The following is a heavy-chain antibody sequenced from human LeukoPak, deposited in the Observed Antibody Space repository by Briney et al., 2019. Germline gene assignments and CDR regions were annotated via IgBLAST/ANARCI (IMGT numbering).Heavy chain of an antibody. D-gene: IGHD6-13*01. Sequence: GGSLRLSCAASGFSFSNTWMSWVRQAPWKGLEWVSAISGSGGSTYYADSVKGRFTISRDNSKNTLYLQMNSLRAEDTAVYYCAKLPLDLPGEQQLVQAVGWMDVWGQGTTVTVSS. J-gene: IGHJ6*02. V-gene: IGHV3-23*01. CDR2: ISGSGGST. CDR1: GFSFSNTW. CDR3: AKLPLDLPGEQQLVQAVGWMDV.